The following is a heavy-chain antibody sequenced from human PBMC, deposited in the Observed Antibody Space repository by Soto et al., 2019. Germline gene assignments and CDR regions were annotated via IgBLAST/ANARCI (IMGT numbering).Heavy chain of an antibody. J-gene: IGHJ6*03. D-gene: IGHD1-7*01. CDR2: IKQDGSEK. CDR3: ARDRELLYYYYYMDV. Sequence: GGSLRLSCAASGFTFSSYWMSWVRQAPGKGLEWVANIKQDGSEKYYVDSVKGRFTISRDNAKNTLYLQMNSLRAEDTAVYYCARDRELLYYYYYMDVWGKGTTVTVSS. CDR1: GFTFSSYW. V-gene: IGHV3-7*01.